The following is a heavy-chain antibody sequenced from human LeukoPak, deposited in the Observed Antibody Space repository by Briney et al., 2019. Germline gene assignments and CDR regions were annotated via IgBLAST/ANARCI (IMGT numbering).Heavy chain of an antibody. V-gene: IGHV3-7*01. CDR3: ARDRSPSYYYGMDV. CDR2: IKQDGSEK. J-gene: IGHJ6*02. CDR1: GFTFSSYW. Sequence: GGSLRLSCAASGFTFSSYWMSWVRQAPGKGLKWVANIKQDGSEKYYVDSVKGRFTISRDNAKSSLYLQMNSLRAEDTAVYYCARDRSPSYYYGMDVWGQGTTVTVSS.